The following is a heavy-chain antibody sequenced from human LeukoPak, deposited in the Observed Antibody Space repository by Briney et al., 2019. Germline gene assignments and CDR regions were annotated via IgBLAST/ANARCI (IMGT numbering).Heavy chain of an antibody. CDR2: ISSSGSTI. CDR1: GFTFSSYE. CDR3: ARDRYSSGGSCYYFDY. Sequence: GGSLRLSCAASGFTFSSYEMNWVRQAPGKGLEWVSYISSSGSTIYYADSVKGRFTISRDNAKNSLYLQMNSLRAEDTAVYYCARDRYSSGGSCYYFDYWGQGTLVTVSS. J-gene: IGHJ4*02. V-gene: IGHV3-48*03. D-gene: IGHD2-15*01.